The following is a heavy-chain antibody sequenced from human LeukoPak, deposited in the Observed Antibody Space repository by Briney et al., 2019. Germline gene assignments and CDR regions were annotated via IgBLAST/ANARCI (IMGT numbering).Heavy chain of an antibody. CDR2: IWYDGSNQ. D-gene: IGHD2-21*02. CDR3: ARWGDGKRVDY. V-gene: IGHV3-33*01. CDR1: GFTFSNHG. Sequence: GGSLRLSCAASGFTFSNHGMHWVRQAPGKGLEWVAVIWYDGSNQYYADSVKGRFTISRDNSKNMVYLQMNSLRAEDTATYYCARWGDGKRVDYWGQGTLVTVAS. J-gene: IGHJ4*02.